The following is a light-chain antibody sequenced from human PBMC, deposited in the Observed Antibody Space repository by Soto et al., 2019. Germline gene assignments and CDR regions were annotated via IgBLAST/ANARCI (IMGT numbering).Light chain of an antibody. CDR3: QHYDSSPRA. J-gene: IGKJ1*01. CDR2: DAS. V-gene: IGKV3-15*01. Sequence: EMVMTQSPATLSVSPGERATLSCRASQSVSSNLAWYQQKPGQPPRLLIYDASTRATGVPDRFSGSGYGTEFTLTISSLQSEDFAVYHCQHYDSSPRAFGQGTKVESK. CDR1: QSVSSN.